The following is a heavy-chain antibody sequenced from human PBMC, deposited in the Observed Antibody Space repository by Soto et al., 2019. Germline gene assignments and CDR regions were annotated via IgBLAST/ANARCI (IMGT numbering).Heavy chain of an antibody. V-gene: IGHV3-33*05. CDR2: ILFYGRSQ. CDR3: ARDLPEYSRSSAAFDI. CDR1: ALTFSNYA. J-gene: IGHJ3*02. D-gene: IGHD6-6*01. Sequence: WGSLRLSCASSALTFSNYAMHWVRQAPGKGQEWVGDILFYGRSQNYADSVKGRFTISRDTAKNTLFLQMNSLRAEDTAVYFCARDLPEYSRSSAAFDIWGKGTMVTVSS.